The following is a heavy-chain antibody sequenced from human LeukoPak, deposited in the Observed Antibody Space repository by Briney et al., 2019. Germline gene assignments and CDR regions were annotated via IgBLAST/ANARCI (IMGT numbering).Heavy chain of an antibody. CDR1: GFTFSNAW. CDR2: IKSKTDGGTT. V-gene: IGHV3-15*01. Sequence: PGGSLRLSCAASGFTFSNAWMSWVRQAPGEGLEWVGRIKSKTDGGTTDYVAPVKGRFTISRDDSKNTLYLQMNSLKTEDTAVYYCTTEYQLLSFDYWGQGTLVTVSS. J-gene: IGHJ4*02. CDR3: TTEYQLLSFDY. D-gene: IGHD2-2*01.